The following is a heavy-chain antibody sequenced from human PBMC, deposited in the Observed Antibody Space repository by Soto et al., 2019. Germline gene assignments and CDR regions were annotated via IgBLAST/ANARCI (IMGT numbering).Heavy chain of an antibody. CDR3: ARVDYYGSGSYYKDDY. D-gene: IGHD3-10*01. J-gene: IGHJ4*02. Sequence: SETLSLTCTVSGGSISSYYWSWIRQPPGKGLEWIGYIYYSGSTNYNPSLKSRVTISVDTSKNQFSLKLSSVTAADTAVYYCARVDYYGSGSYYKDDYWGQGTLVTVSS. V-gene: IGHV4-59*01. CDR2: IYYSGST. CDR1: GGSISSYY.